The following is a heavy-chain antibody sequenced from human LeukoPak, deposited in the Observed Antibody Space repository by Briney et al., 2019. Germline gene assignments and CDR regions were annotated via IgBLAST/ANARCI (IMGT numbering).Heavy chain of an antibody. CDR1: GGSISSATYY. Sequence: SETLSLTCTVSGGSISSATYYWSWIRQPAGKGLEWIGRIYTSGNTNYNPSLKSRVTISVDTSKNQFSLKLSSVTAADTAVYYCARTFGTYSVWYFDLWGRGTLVTVSS. J-gene: IGHJ2*01. CDR2: IYTSGNT. V-gene: IGHV4-61*02. CDR3: ARTFGTYSVWYFDL. D-gene: IGHD1-26*01.